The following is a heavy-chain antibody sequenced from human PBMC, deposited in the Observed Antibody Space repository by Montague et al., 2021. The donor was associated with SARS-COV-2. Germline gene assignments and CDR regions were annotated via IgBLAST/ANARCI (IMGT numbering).Heavy chain of an antibody. J-gene: IGHJ4*02. CDR1: GFTFSSYA. D-gene: IGHD3-16*02. Sequence: SLRLSCAASGFTFSSYAMHWVRQAPGKGLEWVAVISYDGSNKYYADSVKGRFTISRDNSKNTLYLQMNSLRAEDTAVYYCARDNYDYVWGSSRYIYWGQGTLVTVSS. V-gene: IGHV3-30*04. CDR3: ARDNYDYVWGSSRYIY. CDR2: ISYDGSNK.